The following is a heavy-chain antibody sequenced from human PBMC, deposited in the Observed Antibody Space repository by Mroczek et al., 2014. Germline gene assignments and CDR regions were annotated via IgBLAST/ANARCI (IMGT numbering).Heavy chain of an antibody. V-gene: IGHV1-18*01. D-gene: IGHD2-2*02. CDR2: ISAYNGNT. Sequence: QVQLVQSGAEVKKPGASVKVSCKASGYTFTSYGISWVRQAPGQGLEWMGWISAYNGNTNYAQKLQGRVTMTTDTSTSTAYMELRSLRSDDTAVYYCARDPPNCSSTSCYITNGDYWGQGTLVTVSS. CDR3: ARDPPNCSSTSCYITNGDY. CDR1: GYTFTSYG. J-gene: IGHJ4*02.